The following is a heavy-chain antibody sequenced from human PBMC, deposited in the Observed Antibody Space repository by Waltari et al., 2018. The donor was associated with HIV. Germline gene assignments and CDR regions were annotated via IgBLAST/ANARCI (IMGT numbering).Heavy chain of an antibody. CDR2: LSFAGGTHNRPALKRRLGKT. V-gene: IGHV4-39*02. D-gene: IGHD1-26*01. Sequence: QLQLRESGPGLVKPSETLSLTCTVSGVSISSSDYSWAWIRQPLGEGLEWFGTLSFAGGTHNRPALKRRLGKTSYSPSFKSRVSISVDTSKNHFSLRFTSVTAADTAIFYCARAIVGATRRYFDSWGRGTVVAVST. CDR3: ARAIVGATRRYFDS. J-gene: IGHJ4*02. CDR1: GVSISSSDYS.